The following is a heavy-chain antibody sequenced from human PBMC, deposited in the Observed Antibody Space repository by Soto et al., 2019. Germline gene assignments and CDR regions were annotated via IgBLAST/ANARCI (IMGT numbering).Heavy chain of an antibody. CDR2: ISGDGGKL. J-gene: IGHJ4*02. Sequence: EVQLLESGGGVVQPGGSLRLSCAASGFTFSSDAMSWVRQAPGKGLEWVSTISGDGGKLYDADSVKGRFTVSRDNSRNTLSLQMNSLRAEDTAIDYCAKRATGSSWYVFDYWGQGTLVTVSS. D-gene: IGHD6-13*01. CDR3: AKRATGSSWYVFDY. CDR1: GFTFSSDA. V-gene: IGHV3-23*01.